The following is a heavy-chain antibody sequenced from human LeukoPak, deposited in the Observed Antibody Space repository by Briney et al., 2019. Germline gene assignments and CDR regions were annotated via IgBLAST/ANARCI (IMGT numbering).Heavy chain of an antibody. CDR2: ISDSGDNT. J-gene: IGHJ3*02. CDR3: AKILNAWGDDAFDI. V-gene: IGHV3-23*01. Sequence: PGGSLRLSCAASGFTFSSFAMTWVRQAPGKGLEWVSTISDSGDNTFYADSMKGRFTISRDNSKSTLFLQMDGLRAEDTAVYYCAKILNAWGDDAFDIWGQGTMATVPS. D-gene: IGHD3-16*01. CDR1: GFTFSSFA.